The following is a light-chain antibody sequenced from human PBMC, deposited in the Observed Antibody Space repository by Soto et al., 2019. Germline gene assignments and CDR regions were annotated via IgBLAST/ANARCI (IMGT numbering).Light chain of an antibody. V-gene: IGLV2-14*01. CDR1: SSDVGGYNY. CDR3: SSYTSSTTQV. CDR2: DVS. Sequence: QSVLTQPASVSGSPGQSITISCTGTSSDVGGYNYVSWYQQHPGKAPKLMIYDVSNRPSGVSNRFSGSKSGNTASLTISRLQAEDEGDYYCSSYTSSTTQVFGTGTKLTVL. J-gene: IGLJ1*01.